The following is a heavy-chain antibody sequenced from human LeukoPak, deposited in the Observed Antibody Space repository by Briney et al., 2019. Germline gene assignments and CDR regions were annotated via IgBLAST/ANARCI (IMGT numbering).Heavy chain of an antibody. V-gene: IGHV4-34*01. J-gene: IGHJ3*02. CDR3: ARKSVAVRDAFDI. CDR2: IDHSGST. CDR1: GGSFSGYY. Sequence: SETLSLTCAVYGGSFSGYYWSWIRQPPGKGLEWIGEIDHSGSTYYNPSPQSRVTISVNTSKNQFSLKLNSVTAADTAMYYCARKSVAVRDAFDIWGQGTVVTVSS. D-gene: IGHD6-19*01.